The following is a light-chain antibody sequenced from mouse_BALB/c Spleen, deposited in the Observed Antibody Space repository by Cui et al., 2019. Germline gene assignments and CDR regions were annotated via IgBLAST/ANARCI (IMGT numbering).Light chain of an antibody. CDR3: VQGSHVPPT. Sequence: VLMTLTPLSLPVRLGDPASMLFRSSQRIVDSNGNTNVEWYLQKPGQSPKLLIYKVSNRCSGIPDRFSGSGSGTDFTLKISRVEAEDLGVYYFVQGSHVPPTFGGGTKLEIK. J-gene: IGKJ2*01. CDR1: QRIVDSNGNTN. CDR2: KVS. V-gene: IGKV1-117*01.